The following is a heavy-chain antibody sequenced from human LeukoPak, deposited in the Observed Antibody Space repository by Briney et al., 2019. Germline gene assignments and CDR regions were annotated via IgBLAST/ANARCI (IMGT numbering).Heavy chain of an antibody. CDR2: INHSGST. CDR3: ARGGDSSGYYYRIDY. V-gene: IGHV4-34*01. Sequence: PSETLSLTCAVYGGSFSGYYWSWIRQPPGKGLEWIGEINHSGSTNYNPSLKSRVTISVDTSKNQFSLKLSSVTAADAAVYYCARGGDSSGYYYRIDYWGQGTLVTVSS. CDR1: GGSFSGYY. J-gene: IGHJ4*02. D-gene: IGHD3-22*01.